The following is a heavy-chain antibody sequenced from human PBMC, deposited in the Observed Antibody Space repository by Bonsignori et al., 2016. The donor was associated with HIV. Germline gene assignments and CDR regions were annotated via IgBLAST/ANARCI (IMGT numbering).Heavy chain of an antibody. D-gene: IGHD2-2*02. J-gene: IGHJ6*03. CDR2: ISSSGSTI. CDR3: ALMVVPAAIPYYMDV. V-gene: IGHV3-48*03. CDR1: GFTFSSYE. Sequence: GESLKISCAASGFTFSSYEMNWVRQAPGKGLEWVSYISSSGSTIYYADSVKGRFTISRDNAKNSLYLQMNSLRAEDTAVYYCALMVVPAAIPYYMDVWGKGTTVTVSS.